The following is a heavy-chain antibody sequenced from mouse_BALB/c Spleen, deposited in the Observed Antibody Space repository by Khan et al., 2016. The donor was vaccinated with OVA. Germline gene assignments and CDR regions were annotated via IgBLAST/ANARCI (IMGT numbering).Heavy chain of an antibody. CDR2: IYPGNGNT. D-gene: IGHD1-1*01. V-gene: IGHV1-63*02. J-gene: IGHJ4*01. CDR3: ARPYYYGSSYATMDD. Sequence: QVQLKQSGAELVRPGTSVKMSCKAAGYTFTNYWIGWVKQRPGHGLEWIGDIYPGNGNTNYNEKFKGKATLTTDTSSSTAYMQLSSLTTADSAISYCARPYYYGSSYATMDDWGQGTSVTVSS. CDR1: GYTFTNYW.